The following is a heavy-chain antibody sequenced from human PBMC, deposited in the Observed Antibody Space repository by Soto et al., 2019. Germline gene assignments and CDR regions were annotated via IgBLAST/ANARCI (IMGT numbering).Heavy chain of an antibody. CDR1: GGTFSTDS. V-gene: IGHV1-69*12. Sequence: QVQRVQSGAEVKKPGSSVKVSCKASGGTFSTDSISWVRQAPGQGLEWMGGIIPMFGTANNAQKFQGRVTITADESTSTAYMELSSLRSEDTAVYFCAREIDGYYGMDVWGKGPRSPSPQ. J-gene: IGHJ6*01. CDR2: IIPMFGTA. CDR3: AREIDGYYGMDV.